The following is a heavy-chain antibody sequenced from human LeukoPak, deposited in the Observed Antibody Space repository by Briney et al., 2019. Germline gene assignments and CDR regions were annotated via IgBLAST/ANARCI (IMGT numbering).Heavy chain of an antibody. CDR1: GYTFTGYY. D-gene: IGHD6-6*01. CDR2: ISPNSGGT. V-gene: IGHV1-2*02. Sequence: ASVKVSCKASGYTFTGYYMHWVRQAPGQGLEWMGWISPNSGGTNYAQKFQGRVTMTRDTSISTAYMELSRLRSDDTAVYYCARDLQYSSSSCFDYWGQGTLVTVSS. J-gene: IGHJ4*02. CDR3: ARDLQYSSSSCFDY.